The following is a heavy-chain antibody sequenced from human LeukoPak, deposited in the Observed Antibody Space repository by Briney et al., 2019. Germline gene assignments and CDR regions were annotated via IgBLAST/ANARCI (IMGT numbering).Heavy chain of an antibody. J-gene: IGHJ4*02. D-gene: IGHD4-11*01. CDR2: LNPIGGST. CDR3: ARDDNYGIFVNVDY. Sequence: ASVKVSCKASGYTFTSYYMHWVRQAPGQGLEWMGILNPIGGSTNYAQKFQGRLTMTRDMSTSTVYMELSSLRSDDTAVYYCARDDNYGIFVNVDYWGQGTLVTVSS. V-gene: IGHV1-46*01. CDR1: GYTFTSYY.